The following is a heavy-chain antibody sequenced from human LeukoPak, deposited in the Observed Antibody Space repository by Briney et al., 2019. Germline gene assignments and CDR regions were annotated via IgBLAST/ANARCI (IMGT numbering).Heavy chain of an antibody. V-gene: IGHV3-48*02. CDR2: ISSRSSTI. J-gene: IGHJ6*02. D-gene: IGHD2-15*01. CDR3: ARTAAGYYGLDV. CDR1: GFTFSTYA. Sequence: GGSLRLSCSASGFTFSTYAMYWVRQAPGKGLEWVSYISSRSSTIYYADSVKGRFTISRDNAKNSLYLQMNSLRDEDTAVYYCARTAAGYYGLDVWGQGTTVTVSS.